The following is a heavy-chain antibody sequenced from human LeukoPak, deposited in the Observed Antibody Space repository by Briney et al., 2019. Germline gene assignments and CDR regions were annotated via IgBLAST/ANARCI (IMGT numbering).Heavy chain of an antibody. CDR1: GYTFTGYY. D-gene: IGHD2-2*01. CDR2: INPNSGGT. Sequence: ASVKVSCKASGYTFTGYYMHWVRQAPGQGLEWMGRINPNSGGTNYAQKFQGRVTMTRDTSISTAYMELSRLRSDDTAVYYCARDPAPASNFDYWGQGTLVTVSS. CDR3: ARDPAPASNFDY. V-gene: IGHV1-2*06. J-gene: IGHJ4*02.